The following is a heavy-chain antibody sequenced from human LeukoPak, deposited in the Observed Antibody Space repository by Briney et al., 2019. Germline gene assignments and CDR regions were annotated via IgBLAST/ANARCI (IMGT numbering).Heavy chain of an antibody. CDR2: IYTTGST. Sequence: SETLSLTCTVSGGSISSDYWSWIRQPAGKGLEWIGRIYTTGSTNYNPSLKSRVTISVDTSKNQFSLKLSSVTAADTAVYYCASLSYSGSYLSYYYMDVWGKGTTVTVSS. V-gene: IGHV4-4*07. D-gene: IGHD1-26*01. CDR1: GGSISSDY. J-gene: IGHJ6*03. CDR3: ASLSYSGSYLSYYYMDV.